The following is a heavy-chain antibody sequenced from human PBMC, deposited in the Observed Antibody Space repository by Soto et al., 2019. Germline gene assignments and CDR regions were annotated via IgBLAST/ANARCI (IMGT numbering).Heavy chain of an antibody. V-gene: IGHV4-34*01. J-gene: IGHJ4*02. D-gene: IGHD5-12*01. CDR3: ARATRRSIVY. CDR2: INHSGST. CDR1: GGPFTNSY. Sequence: QVQLQQWGAGLLKPSETLSLTCAVYGGPFTNSYWTWIRQPPGKGLEWIWEINHSGSTNYNPSLKSRVTISVDTSKNQFSLKLTSVTAADTAVYYCARATRRSIVYWGQGSLVTVSS.